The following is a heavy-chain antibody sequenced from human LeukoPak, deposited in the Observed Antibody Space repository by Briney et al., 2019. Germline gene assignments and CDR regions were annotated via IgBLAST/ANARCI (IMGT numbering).Heavy chain of an antibody. V-gene: IGHV3-23*01. CDR2: SIGSGSNT. J-gene: IGHJ4*02. CDR3: AKNRVVFNWNYAYYFDN. D-gene: IGHD1-7*01. CDR1: GFTFGSYA. Sequence: GGSLRLSCAASGFTFGSYAMSWVRQAPGKGLEWVSTSIGSGSNTNYADSVKGRFTISRDNSKNTLYLQMNRLRAEDTAVYYCAKNRVVFNWNYAYYFDNWGQGTLVTVSS.